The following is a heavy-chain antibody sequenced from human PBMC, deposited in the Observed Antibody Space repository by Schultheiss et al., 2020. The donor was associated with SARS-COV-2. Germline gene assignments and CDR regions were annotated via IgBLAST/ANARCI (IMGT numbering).Heavy chain of an antibody. Sequence: GGSLRLSCAASGFTFGNSAMHWVRQAPGRGLEWVAGISYDGNYKNYVDSVKGRFTISRDDSKNTLDPQMNSLRPEDTAVYYCAKDSRYYDILTTYYFEYWGQGALVTVSS. CDR1: GFTFGNSA. V-gene: IGHV3-30*18. CDR3: AKDSRYYDILTTYYFEY. D-gene: IGHD3-9*01. CDR2: ISYDGNYK. J-gene: IGHJ4*02.